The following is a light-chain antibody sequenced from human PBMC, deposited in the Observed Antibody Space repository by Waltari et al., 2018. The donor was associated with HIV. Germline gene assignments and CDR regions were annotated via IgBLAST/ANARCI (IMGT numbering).Light chain of an antibody. V-gene: IGKV3-20*01. CDR2: GTS. J-gene: IGKJ1*01. CDR1: QSVSSSF. CDR3: QQYGTSPKT. Sequence: EIVLTQSPGTLSLSPGESATLSCKTSQSVSSSFLAWYQQQPGQAPRLLIYGTSNRATGIPDRFSGSGSGTDFTLTINSLEPEDFVVYYCQQYGTSPKTFGQGTKVEIK.